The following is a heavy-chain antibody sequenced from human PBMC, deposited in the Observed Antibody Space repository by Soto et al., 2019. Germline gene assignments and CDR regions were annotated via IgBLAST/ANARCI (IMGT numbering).Heavy chain of an antibody. CDR2: IYPGDSDT. CDR3: ASLSYYDSSGAFDY. D-gene: IGHD3-22*01. V-gene: IGHV5-51*01. J-gene: IGHJ4*02. CDR1: GNSLTNYW. Sequence: GESLNLSCNGFGNSLTNYWIAWVRQMPGKGLEWMGIIYPGDSDTKYSPSLQGLVTISADKSISTAYLQWSSLKASDTAMYYCASLSYYDSSGAFDYWGQGTLVNVS.